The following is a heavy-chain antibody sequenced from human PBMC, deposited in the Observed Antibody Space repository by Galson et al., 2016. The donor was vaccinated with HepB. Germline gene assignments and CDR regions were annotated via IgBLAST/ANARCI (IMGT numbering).Heavy chain of an antibody. CDR3: ATSISVIRGVQPHYFDY. D-gene: IGHD3-10*01. J-gene: IGHJ4*02. CDR1: GFTFSNYA. V-gene: IGHV3-30*04. CDR2: ISYDGTNT. Sequence: SLRLSCAASGFTFSNYAIHWVRQTPGRGLEWVGVISYDGTNTYYAGSVRGRFTISRDNSKNTLYLQMNSLRAEDSAAYYCATSISVIRGVQPHYFDYWGQGNLVTVSS.